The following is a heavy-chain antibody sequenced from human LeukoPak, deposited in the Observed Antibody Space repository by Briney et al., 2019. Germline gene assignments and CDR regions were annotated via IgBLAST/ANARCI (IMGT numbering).Heavy chain of an antibody. D-gene: IGHD2/OR15-2a*01. CDR1: GGSISSGDYY. J-gene: IGHJ4*02. Sequence: SETLSLTCTVSGGSISSGDYYWSWIRQPPGKGLEWIGYIYYSGSTYYNPSLKSRVTISVDTSKNQFSLNLSSVTAADTAVYYCARHDRIIASPLVWGQGILVTVSS. CDR3: ARHDRIIASPLV. V-gene: IGHV4-30-4*01. CDR2: IYYSGST.